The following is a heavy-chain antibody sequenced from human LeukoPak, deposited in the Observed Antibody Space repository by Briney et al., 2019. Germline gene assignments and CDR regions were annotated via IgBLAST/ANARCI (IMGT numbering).Heavy chain of an antibody. V-gene: IGHV3-64*01. CDR3: ARERDYYDSSGPFDY. Sequence: GGFLRLSCAASGFTFSSYAMHWVRQAPGKGLEYVSAISSNGGSTYYANSVKGRFTISRDNSKNTLYLQMGSLRAEDMAVYYCARERDYYDSSGPFDYWGQGTLVTVSS. CDR2: ISSNGGST. D-gene: IGHD3-22*01. J-gene: IGHJ4*02. CDR1: GFTFSSYA.